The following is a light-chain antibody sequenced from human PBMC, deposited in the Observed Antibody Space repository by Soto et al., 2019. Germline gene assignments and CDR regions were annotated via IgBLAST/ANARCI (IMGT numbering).Light chain of an antibody. V-gene: IGKV1-39*01. Sequence: DIQMTQSPSSLSASVGDRVTITCRASQSISSYLNWYQQKPGKAPKLLIYGASSLQSGVPSRFSGSESGTDFTLTITRLQPEDFATYYCHQSYNIPRTFGQGTKLEIK. CDR2: GAS. CDR3: HQSYNIPRT. CDR1: QSISSY. J-gene: IGKJ2*01.